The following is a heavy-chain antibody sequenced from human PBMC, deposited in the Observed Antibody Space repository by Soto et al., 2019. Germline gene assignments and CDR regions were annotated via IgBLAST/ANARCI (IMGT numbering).Heavy chain of an antibody. D-gene: IGHD3-3*01. V-gene: IGHV1-2*04. CDR3: AGADYDFWSGYYTDYYYGMDV. J-gene: IGHJ6*02. CDR1: GYTFTGYY. CDR2: INPNSGGT. Sequence: ASVKVSCKASGYTFTGYYMHWVRQAPGQGLEWMGWINPNSGGTNYVQKFQGWVTMTRDTSISTAYMELSRLRSDDTAVYYCAGADYDFWSGYYTDYYYGMDVWGQGTTVTVSS.